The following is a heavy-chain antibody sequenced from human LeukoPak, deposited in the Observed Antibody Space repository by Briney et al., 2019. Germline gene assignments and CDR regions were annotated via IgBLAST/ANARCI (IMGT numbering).Heavy chain of an antibody. D-gene: IGHD3-10*01. V-gene: IGHV3-66*01. Sequence: GGSLRLSCAASGFTVSSNYMSWVRQAPGKGLEWVSVIYSGGSTYYADSVKGRFTIFRDNSKNTLYLQMNSLRAEDTAVYYCARDISPSGSYYMDVWGKGTTVTVSS. J-gene: IGHJ6*04. CDR2: IYSGGST. CDR1: GFTVSSNY. CDR3: ARDISPSGSYYMDV.